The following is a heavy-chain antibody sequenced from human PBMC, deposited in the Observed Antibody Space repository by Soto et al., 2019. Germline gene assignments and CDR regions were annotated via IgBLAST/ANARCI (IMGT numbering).Heavy chain of an antibody. CDR3: ARAPPKNDFWSGYYP. CDR1: SGSISSSNW. CDR2: IYHSGST. D-gene: IGHD3-3*01. V-gene: IGHV4-4*02. J-gene: IGHJ5*02. Sequence: LSLTCAVSSGSISSSNWWSWVRQPPGKGLEWIGEIYHSGSTNYNPSLKSRVTISVDTSKNQFSLKLSSVTAADTAVYYCARAPPKNDFWSGYYPWGQG.